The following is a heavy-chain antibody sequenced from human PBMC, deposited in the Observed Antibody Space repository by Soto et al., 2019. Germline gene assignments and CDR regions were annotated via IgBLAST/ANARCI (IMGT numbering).Heavy chain of an antibody. Sequence: EVQLLESGGGLVQPGGSLRLSCAASGFTFSTYAMNWVRQAPGKGLEWVSGISGSGDSTYYADSVKGRFTVSRDNSKNTLDLQMNGLRDEDAAVFYCEKGRSGGWSFDYWGQGTMVTVSS. J-gene: IGHJ4*02. CDR1: GFTFSTYA. CDR3: EKGRSGGWSFDY. CDR2: ISGSGDST. D-gene: IGHD6-19*01. V-gene: IGHV3-23*01.